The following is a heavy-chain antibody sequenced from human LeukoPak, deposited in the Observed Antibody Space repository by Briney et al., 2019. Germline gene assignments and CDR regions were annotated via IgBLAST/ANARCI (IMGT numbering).Heavy chain of an antibody. J-gene: IGHJ3*02. CDR1: GFTFSSYA. D-gene: IGHD6-13*01. CDR3: AKARRRQPDAFDI. V-gene: IGHV3-23*01. CDR2: ISGSGGST. Sequence: GGSLRLSCAASGFTFSSYAMRWVRQAPGKGLEWVSAISGSGGSTYYADSVKGRFTISRDNSKNTLYLQMNSLRAEDTAVYYCAKARRRQPDAFDIWGQGTMVTVSS.